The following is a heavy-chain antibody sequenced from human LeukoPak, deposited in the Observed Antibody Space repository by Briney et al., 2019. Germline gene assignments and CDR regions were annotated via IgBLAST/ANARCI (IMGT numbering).Heavy chain of an antibody. CDR2: ISTNTGNP. Sequence: ASVKVSCKASGYTFTSYAMNWVRQAPGQGLEWMGWISTNTGNPTYAQGFTGRFVFSLDTSVSTAYLQISSLKAEDTAVYYCARELGVFSVLLWFGEFDYWGQGTLVTVSS. CDR3: ARELGVFSVLLWFGEFDY. CDR1: GYTFTSYA. J-gene: IGHJ4*02. V-gene: IGHV7-4-1*02. D-gene: IGHD3-10*01.